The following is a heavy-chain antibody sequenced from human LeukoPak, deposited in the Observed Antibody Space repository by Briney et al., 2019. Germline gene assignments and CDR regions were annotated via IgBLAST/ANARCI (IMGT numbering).Heavy chain of an antibody. CDR3: ARDDERDDHADFDI. V-gene: IGHV1-2*02. Sequence: ASVKVSCKASGYTFTGYYMHWVRQAPGQGLEWMGWINPNSGGTNYAQKFQGRVTMTRDTSISTAYMELSRLRSDDTAVYYCARDDERDDHADFDIWGQGTIVTVSS. CDR1: GYTFTGYY. D-gene: IGHD1-14*01. J-gene: IGHJ3*02. CDR2: INPNSGGT.